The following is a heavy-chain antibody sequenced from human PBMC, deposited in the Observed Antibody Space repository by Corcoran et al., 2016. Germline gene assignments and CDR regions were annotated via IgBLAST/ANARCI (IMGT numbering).Heavy chain of an antibody. CDR3: ARIPSSSGWYYFDY. D-gene: IGHD6-19*01. V-gene: IGHV2-70*04. CDR2: IDWDDDK. Sequence: QVTLKESGPALVKPTQTLTLTCTFSGFSLSTSGMRVSWIRQPPGKALEWLARIDWDDDKFYSTSLKTRLTISKDTSKNQVVLTMTNMYTVDTATYYCARIPSSSGWYYFDYRGQGTLGTVSA. CDR1: GFSLSTSGMR. J-gene: IGHJ4*02.